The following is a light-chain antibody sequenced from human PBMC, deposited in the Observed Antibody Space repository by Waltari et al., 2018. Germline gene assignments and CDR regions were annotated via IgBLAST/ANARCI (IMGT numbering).Light chain of an antibody. Sequence: EIVLTQSPGTLSLSPGERATLSCRASQSVNSNYLAWYQHKPGQTHSLLIYDTSNRATGVPDRFSGSGSGTDFTLTISRLEPEDFAVYYCQQYCSSPQTFGQGTKVEIK. J-gene: IGKJ1*01. CDR2: DTS. CDR1: QSVNSNY. V-gene: IGKV3-20*01. CDR3: QQYCSSPQT.